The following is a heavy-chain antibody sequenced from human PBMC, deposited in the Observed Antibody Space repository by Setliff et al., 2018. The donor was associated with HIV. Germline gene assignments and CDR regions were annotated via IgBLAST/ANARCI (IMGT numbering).Heavy chain of an antibody. Sequence: SETLSLTCAVTGYSVSSGYYWGWIRQPPGKGLEWIGSIYHSGSTYDSPSLKSRVTISVDTSNNQISLRLSSVTAADTAMYYCARHRDGGTYPLDYWGQGTLVTVSS. CDR2: IYHSGST. D-gene: IGHD1-26*01. V-gene: IGHV4-38-2*01. CDR1: GYSVSSGYY. J-gene: IGHJ4*02. CDR3: ARHRDGGTYPLDY.